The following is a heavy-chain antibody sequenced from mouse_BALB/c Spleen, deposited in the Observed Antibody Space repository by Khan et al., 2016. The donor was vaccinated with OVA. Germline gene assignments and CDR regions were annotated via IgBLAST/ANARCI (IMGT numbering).Heavy chain of an antibody. J-gene: IGHJ3*01. CDR2: VNPNTDNI. V-gene: IGHV1-26*01. D-gene: IGHD2-14*01. CDR1: GYSFTLYY. CDR3: ARGYDFFAS. Sequence: EVQLQQSGPDLVKPGASVKISCKASGYSFTLYYMSWVKHSHGKSLEWIGRVNPNTDNINYNQEFKGKAILTVDKSSNTAYMELRSLTSEDSAVYFCARGYDFFASWGQGTLVTVSA.